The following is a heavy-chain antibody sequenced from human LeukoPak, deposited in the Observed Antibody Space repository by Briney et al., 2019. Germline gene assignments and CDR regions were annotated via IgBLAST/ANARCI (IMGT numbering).Heavy chain of an antibody. J-gene: IGHJ6*02. Sequence: PSQTLSLTCAVSGGSMSSGGYSWSWIRQPPGKGLEWIGYIYYSGSTNYNPSLKSRVTISVDPSKNQFSLKLSSVTAADTAVYYCARHLPAPVALTVAGKRGMDVWGQGTTVTVSS. CDR2: IYYSGST. CDR1: GGSMSSGGYS. CDR3: ARHLPAPVALTVAGKRGMDV. V-gene: IGHV4-30-2*03. D-gene: IGHD6-19*01.